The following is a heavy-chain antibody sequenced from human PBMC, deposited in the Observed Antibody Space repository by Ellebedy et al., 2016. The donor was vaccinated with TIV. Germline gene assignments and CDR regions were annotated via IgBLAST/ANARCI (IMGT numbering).Heavy chain of an antibody. V-gene: IGHV4-34*01. CDR1: GRSFSGYS. CDR3: ARGRRFFYYYGMDV. J-gene: IGHJ6*02. D-gene: IGHD3-3*01. Sequence: MPSETLSLTCAVYGRSFSGYSWSWICQSPGKGLEWIGEINHSGSTNYNPSLKSRVTISVDTSKNQFSLKLSSVTAADTAVYYCARGRRFFYYYGMDVWGQGTTVTVSS. CDR2: INHSGST.